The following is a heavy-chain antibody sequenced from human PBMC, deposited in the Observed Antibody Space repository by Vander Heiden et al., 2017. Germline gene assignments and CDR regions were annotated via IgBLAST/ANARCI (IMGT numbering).Heavy chain of an antibody. CDR3: ARPGYDLGFDY. J-gene: IGHJ4*02. Sequence: QVQLVQSGVEVKKPGASVKVSCKASGYSFTRYAMHWVRQAPGQRLEWIGWSHGGNGNTKYSQKCQGRVTISRNTAASTAYMELSSLTSEDTAVYYCARPGYDLGFDYWGQGTQVTVSS. CDR2: SHGGNGNT. V-gene: IGHV1-3*01. D-gene: IGHD5-12*01. CDR1: GYSFTRYA.